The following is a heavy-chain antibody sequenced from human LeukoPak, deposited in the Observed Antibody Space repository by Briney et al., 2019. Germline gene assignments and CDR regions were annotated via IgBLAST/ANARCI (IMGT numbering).Heavy chain of an antibody. Sequence: GGSVKVSCKASGYTFTDYYMHWVRQAPGQGLEWMGWINPNSGGTNYAQKLQGGVTMTRDTSINTAYMELSRLKSDDTAVYYCARVGGSGSIEYWGQGTLVTVSS. CDR3: ARVGGSGSIEY. CDR2: INPNSGGT. D-gene: IGHD3-10*01. J-gene: IGHJ4*02. V-gene: IGHV1-2*02. CDR1: GYTFTDYY.